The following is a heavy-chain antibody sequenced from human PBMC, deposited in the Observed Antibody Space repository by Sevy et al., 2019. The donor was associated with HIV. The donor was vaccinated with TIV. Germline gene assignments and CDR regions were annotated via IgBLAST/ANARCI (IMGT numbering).Heavy chain of an antibody. CDR1: GFTFRSNW. D-gene: IGHD3-3*01. CDR3: ARAQQVTMLVVIGGLYFDL. J-gene: IGHJ4*02. V-gene: IGHV3-7*01. Sequence: GGSLRLSCAASGFTFRSNWMTWVRQAPGKGLEWVANVKQDMSQKYYADSVKGRFTISRDNAKNLLFLQMNSLRDEDTAVYYCARAQQVTMLVVIGGLYFDLWGQGTLVTVSS. CDR2: VKQDMSQK.